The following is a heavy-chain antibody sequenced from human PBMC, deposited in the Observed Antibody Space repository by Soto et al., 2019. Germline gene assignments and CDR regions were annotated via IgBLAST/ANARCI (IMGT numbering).Heavy chain of an antibody. J-gene: IGHJ3*01. CDR2: ITRDHDK. CDR1: GFSLTTSGVG. CDR3: VRSSYVANLHSGTDAFDF. D-gene: IGHD3-10*02. V-gene: IGHV2-5*02. Sequence: QITLKESGPALVKPTQTLTLTCTFSGFSLTTSGVGVGWVRQPRGKALEWVANITRDHDKRYSPSLRNRLTITNHSSTNQVVLTMTNMEPVDTGTYYCVRSSYVANLHSGTDAFDFWGKGTMATSSS.